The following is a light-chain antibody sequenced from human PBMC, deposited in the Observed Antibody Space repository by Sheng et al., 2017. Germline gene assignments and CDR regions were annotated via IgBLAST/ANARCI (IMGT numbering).Light chain of an antibody. J-gene: IGKJ1*01. CDR3: QQYNNWPRT. CDR1: QSVSSN. CDR2: GAS. Sequence: EIVMTQSPATLSVSPRERATLSCRASQSVSSNLAWYQQKPGQAPRLLIYGASTRATGIPARFSGSGSGTEFTLTISSLQSEDFAVYYCQQYNNWPRTFGQGTKVE. V-gene: IGKV3-15*01.